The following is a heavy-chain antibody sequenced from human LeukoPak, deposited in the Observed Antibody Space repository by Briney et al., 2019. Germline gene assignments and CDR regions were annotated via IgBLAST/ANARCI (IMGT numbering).Heavy chain of an antibody. CDR1: GYTFTGYF. CDR2: INPNSGGT. Sequence: GASVKVSCKASGYTFTGYFIHWVRQAPGQGLEWMGWINPNSGGTNFAPKFQGRVTMTRDTSISTAYMELSRLRSDDTAVYYCARDFPYYYDSSGYPYWGQGTLVTVSS. J-gene: IGHJ4*02. CDR3: ARDFPYYYDSSGYPY. D-gene: IGHD3-22*01. V-gene: IGHV1-2*02.